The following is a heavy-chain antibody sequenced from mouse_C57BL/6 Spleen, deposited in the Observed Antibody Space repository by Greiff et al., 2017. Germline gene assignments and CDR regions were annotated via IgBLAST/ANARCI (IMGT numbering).Heavy chain of an antibody. J-gene: IGHJ4*01. D-gene: IGHD4-1*01. CDR3: ARRRLTGYAMDY. CDR2: IDPSDSYT. Sequence: QVHVKQPGAELVKPGASVKLSCKASGYTFTSYWMQWVKQRPGQGLEWIGEIDPSDSYTNYNQKFKGKATLTVDTSSSTAYMQLSSLTSEDSAVYYCARRRLTGYAMDYWGQGTSVTVSS. CDR1: GYTFTSYW. V-gene: IGHV1-50*01.